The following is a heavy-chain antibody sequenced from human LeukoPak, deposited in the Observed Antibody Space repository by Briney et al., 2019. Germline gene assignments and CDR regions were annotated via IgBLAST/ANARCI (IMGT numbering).Heavy chain of an antibody. Sequence: SGTLSLTCAVSGYSISSGYYWGWIRQTPGKGLEWIGSVHHSGGTYYNPSLKSRVTISIDTSRNQFSLTMSSVTAADTAVYYCAGKYYYDSSGYFYVDYWGEGTLVTVSS. CDR1: GYSISSGYY. J-gene: IGHJ4*02. V-gene: IGHV4-38-2*01. CDR2: VHHSGGT. CDR3: AGKYYYDSSGYFYVDY. D-gene: IGHD3-22*01.